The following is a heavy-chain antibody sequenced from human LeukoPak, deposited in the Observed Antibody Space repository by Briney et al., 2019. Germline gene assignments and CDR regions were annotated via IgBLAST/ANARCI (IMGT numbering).Heavy chain of an antibody. CDR3: ARAGDILTGYYVSALYYMDV. D-gene: IGHD3-9*01. CDR1: GFTFSTHG. J-gene: IGHJ6*03. CDR2: IRYDGINK. V-gene: IGHV3-30*02. Sequence: GGSLRLSCAASGFTFSTHGMHWVRQAPGKGLEWVAFIRYDGINKYYADSVKGRFTISRDNSKNTLYLQMNSLRAEDTAVYYCARAGDILTGYYVSALYYMDVWGKGTTVTVSS.